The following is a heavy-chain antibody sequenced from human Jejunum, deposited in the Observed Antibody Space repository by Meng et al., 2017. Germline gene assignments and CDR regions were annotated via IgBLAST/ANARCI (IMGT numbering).Heavy chain of an antibody. V-gene: IGHV3-74*01. CDR3: LAYTSGWN. CDR2: IKSDDGST. J-gene: IGHJ4*02. CDR1: GFDFNRNY. Sequence: LLGGAGGGFILPGGSLCISCAAFGFDFNRNYLQWVLQAPWRCLVLVSRIKSDDGSTRYADSVRGRFTISRDNAKNTLYLQMNDLRADDTALYYCLAYTSGWNWGQGTLVTVSS. D-gene: IGHD6-19*01.